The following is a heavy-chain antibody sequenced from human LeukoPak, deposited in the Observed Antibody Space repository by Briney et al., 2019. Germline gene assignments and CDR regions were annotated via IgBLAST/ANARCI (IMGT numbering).Heavy chain of an antibody. Sequence: ASVKVSCKASGYTFTGYYMHWVRQAPGQGLEWMGWINPNSGGTNYAQKFQGRVTMTRDTSISTAYMELSRLRSDDTAVYYCARDKSHDYGDCDYWGQGTLVTVSS. CDR2: INPNSGGT. CDR1: GYTFTGYY. J-gene: IGHJ4*02. V-gene: IGHV1-2*02. D-gene: IGHD4-17*01. CDR3: ARDKSHDYGDCDY.